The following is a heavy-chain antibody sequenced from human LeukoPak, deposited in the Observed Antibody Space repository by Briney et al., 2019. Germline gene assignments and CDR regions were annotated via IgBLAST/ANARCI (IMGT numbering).Heavy chain of an antibody. CDR1: GGSISSYY. Sequence: SETLCLTCAVSGGSISSYYWSWIRQPPGKGLEWVGYIYYSGSTNYNPSLKSRVTISVDTSKNQFSLKLGSVTAADTAVYYCARHRWEQWLVPFDPWGQGALVTVSP. CDR3: ARHRWEQWLVPFDP. D-gene: IGHD6-19*01. J-gene: IGHJ5*02. CDR2: IYYSGST. V-gene: IGHV4-59*08.